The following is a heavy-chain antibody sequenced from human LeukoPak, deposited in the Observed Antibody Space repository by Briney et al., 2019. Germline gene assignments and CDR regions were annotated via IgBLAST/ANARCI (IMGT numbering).Heavy chain of an antibody. Sequence: GGSLRLSCAASGFTFSSYEMNWVRQAPGKGLEWVAVISYDGSNKYYADSVKGRFTISRDNSKNTLYLQMNSLRAEDTAVYYCARLMGDAFDIWGQGTMVTVSS. CDR3: ARLMGDAFDI. D-gene: IGHD2-8*01. J-gene: IGHJ3*02. CDR2: ISYDGSNK. CDR1: GFTFSSYE. V-gene: IGHV3-30*04.